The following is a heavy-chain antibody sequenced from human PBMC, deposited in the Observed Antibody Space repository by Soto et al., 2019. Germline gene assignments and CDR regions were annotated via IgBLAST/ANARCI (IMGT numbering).Heavy chain of an antibody. V-gene: IGHV1-69*12. Sequence: QVQLVQPGAEVKKPGSSVKVSYKASGGTFTSYAISWVRQAPGQGLEWVGGFIPIFGTADYAQKFQGRVTIPADESTSTACMELSSLRSEHTAVYYCATMKGGYQSYYYGMDVWGQGTTVTVSS. J-gene: IGHJ6*02. CDR1: GGTFTSYA. CDR2: FIPIFGTA. D-gene: IGHD3-16*02. CDR3: ATMKGGYQSYYYGMDV.